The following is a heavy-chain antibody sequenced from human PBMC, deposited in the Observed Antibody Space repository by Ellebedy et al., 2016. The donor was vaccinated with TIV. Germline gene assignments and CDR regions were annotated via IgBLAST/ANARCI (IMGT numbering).Heavy chain of an antibody. CDR2: IIPIFGTA. CDR3: ARVPAPIDSSGPYYFDY. Sequence: AASVKVSCKASGGTFSSYAISWVRQAPGQGLEWMGGIIPIFGTANYAQKFQGRVTITADESTSTAYMELSSLRSEDTAVYYCARVPAPIDSSGPYYFDYWGQGTLVTVSS. D-gene: IGHD3-22*01. V-gene: IGHV1-69*13. J-gene: IGHJ4*02. CDR1: GGTFSSYA.